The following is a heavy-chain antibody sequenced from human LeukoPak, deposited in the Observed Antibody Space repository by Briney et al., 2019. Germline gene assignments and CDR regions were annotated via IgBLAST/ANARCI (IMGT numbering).Heavy chain of an antibody. V-gene: IGHV3-23*01. Sequence: PGGSLRLSCAASGFSFTDSAVSWVRHSPGEGLKWVSSISDTGGRTYYADSVKGRFTISRDNSENTLYLQVNTLRAEDTAIYFCAKSLAARWVIDYWGQGTLVTVSS. D-gene: IGHD6-25*01. J-gene: IGHJ4*02. CDR3: AKSLAARWVIDY. CDR2: ISDTGGRT. CDR1: GFSFTDSA.